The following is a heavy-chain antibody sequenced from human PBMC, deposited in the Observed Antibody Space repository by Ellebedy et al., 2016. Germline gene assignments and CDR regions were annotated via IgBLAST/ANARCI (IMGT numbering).Heavy chain of an antibody. CDR3: ARDGVAVGATNFDY. J-gene: IGHJ4*02. V-gene: IGHV4-39*07. CDR2: IYYSGST. D-gene: IGHD1-26*01. Sequence: SETLSLTCTVSGGSISSSSYYWGWIRQPPGKGLEWIGSIYYSGSTYYNPSLKSRVTISVDTSKNQFSLKLSSVTAADTAVYYCARDGVAVGATNFDYWGQGTLVTVSS. CDR1: GGSISSSSYY.